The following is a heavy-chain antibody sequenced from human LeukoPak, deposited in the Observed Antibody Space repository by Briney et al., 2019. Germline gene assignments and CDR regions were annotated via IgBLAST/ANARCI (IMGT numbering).Heavy chain of an antibody. Sequence: SETLSLTCTVSGYSISSGYYWGWIRQPPGKGLEWIGSIYHSGSTYYNPSLKSRVTISVDTSKNQFSLKLTSVTAADTAVYYCARRRLSGDAFDIWGQGTMVTVSS. D-gene: IGHD2/OR15-2a*01. CDR2: IYHSGST. CDR3: ARRRLSGDAFDI. J-gene: IGHJ3*02. V-gene: IGHV4-38-2*02. CDR1: GYSISSGYY.